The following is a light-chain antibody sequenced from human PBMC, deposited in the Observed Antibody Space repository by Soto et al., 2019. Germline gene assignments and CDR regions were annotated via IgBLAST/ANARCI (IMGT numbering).Light chain of an antibody. CDR2: GAS. Sequence: EIVLTQSPGTLSLSPGERATLSCRASQSVSSTYLAWYQQRPGQAPRLLIYGASSRATGIPDRFSGSASGTDFTLTISRLAPEDSAVFYCQQYSISPYTFGPGTKLEIK. CDR1: QSVSSTY. V-gene: IGKV3-20*01. CDR3: QQYSISPYT. J-gene: IGKJ2*01.